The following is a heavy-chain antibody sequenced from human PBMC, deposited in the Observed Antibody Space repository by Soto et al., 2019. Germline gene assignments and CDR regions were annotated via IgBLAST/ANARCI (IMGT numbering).Heavy chain of an antibody. D-gene: IGHD1-7*01. CDR2: IYYSGST. Sequence: SETLSLTCTVSGGSISSGGYYWSWIRQHPGKGLEWIGYIYYSGSTYYNPSLKSRVTISVDTSKNQFSLKLSSVTAADTAVYYCAGDVGGITGTTGYYYYGMDVWGQGTTVTVSS. CDR1: GGSISSGGYY. V-gene: IGHV4-31*03. J-gene: IGHJ6*02. CDR3: AGDVGGITGTTGYYYYGMDV.